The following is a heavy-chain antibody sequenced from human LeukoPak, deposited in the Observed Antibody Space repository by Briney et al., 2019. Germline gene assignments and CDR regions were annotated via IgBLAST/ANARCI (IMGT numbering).Heavy chain of an antibody. D-gene: IGHD1-7*01. CDR2: INHSGST. Sequence: SETLSLTCAVYGGSFSGYYWSWIRQPPGKGLEWIGEINHSGSTNYNPSLKSRVTISVDTSKNQFSLKLSSVTAADTAVHYCARGRRRNYAYWGQGTLVTVSS. CDR1: GGSFSGYY. CDR3: ARGRRRNYAY. V-gene: IGHV4-34*01. J-gene: IGHJ4*02.